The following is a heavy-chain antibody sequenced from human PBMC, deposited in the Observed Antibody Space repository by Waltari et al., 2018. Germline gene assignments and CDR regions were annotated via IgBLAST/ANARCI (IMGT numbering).Heavy chain of an antibody. CDR1: GFSLSTSGV. V-gene: IGHV4-34*09. CDR3: ARRTIAVAGIDHLFDY. J-gene: IGHJ4*02. CDR2: INHSGST. D-gene: IGHD6-19*01. Sequence: QESGPPVVRPTQTLTLTCSCSGFSLSTSGVGVGWIRQPPGKGLEWIGEINHSGSTNYNPSLKSRVTISVDTSKNQFSLKLSSVTAADTAVYYCARRTIAVAGIDHLFDYWGQGTLVTVSS.